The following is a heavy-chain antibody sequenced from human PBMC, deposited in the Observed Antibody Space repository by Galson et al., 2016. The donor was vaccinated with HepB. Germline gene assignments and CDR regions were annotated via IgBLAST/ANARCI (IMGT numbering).Heavy chain of an antibody. V-gene: IGHV4-59*01. J-gene: IGHJ5*02. Sequence: ETLSLTCTVSGVSLRGYYWTWVRQPPGKGLEWIGYGMGFNSGTTDYNPSLKSRVTISADTSTNQTSLSLPSMTAADTAVYYCARGNVWSDHWGQGTLVIVSS. CDR2: GMGFNSGTT. D-gene: IGHD2-21*01. CDR3: ARGNVWSDH. CDR1: GVSLRGYY.